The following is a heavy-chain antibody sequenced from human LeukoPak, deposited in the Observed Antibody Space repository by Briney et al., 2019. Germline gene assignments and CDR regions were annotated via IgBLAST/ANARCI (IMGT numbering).Heavy chain of an antibody. D-gene: IGHD3-3*01. J-gene: IGHJ4*02. CDR2: IYYSGST. V-gene: IGHV4-30-4*08. CDR3: ARVNLRRGEDY. Sequence: SETLSLTCTVSGGSLTSYYWSWIRQPPGKGLEWIGYIYYSGSTYYNPSLKSRVTISVDTSKNQFSLKLSSVTAADTAVYYCARVNLRRGEDYWGQGTLVTVSS. CDR1: GGSLTSYY.